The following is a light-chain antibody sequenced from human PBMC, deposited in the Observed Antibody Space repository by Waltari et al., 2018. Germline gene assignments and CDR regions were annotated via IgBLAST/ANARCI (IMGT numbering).Light chain of an antibody. CDR3: QPTYTSLAWT. CDR2: AAS. V-gene: IGKV1-39*01. CDR1: QSIDKF. J-gene: IGKJ1*01. Sequence: DIQMTQSPSSLSASVGDRVTITCRPSQSIDKFLNWYQKKPGKAPDLLVYAASTRQTGVPSRFSGSGSGTDFPLTITSLHPEDFATYYCQPTYTSLAWTFGQGTKVEIK.